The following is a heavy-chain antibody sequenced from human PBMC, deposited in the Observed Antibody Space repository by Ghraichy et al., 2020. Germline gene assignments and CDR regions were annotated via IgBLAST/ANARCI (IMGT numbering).Heavy chain of an antibody. CDR1: GFTFSSYA. CDR2: ISYDGSNK. J-gene: IGHJ4*02. V-gene: IGHV3-30-3*01. Sequence: GGSLRLSCAASGFTFSSYAMHWVRQAPGKGLEWVAVISYDGSNKYYADSVKGRFTISRDNSKNTLYLQMNSLRAEDTAVYYCARAGLYGDPRRFDYWGQGTLVTVSS. D-gene: IGHD4-17*01. CDR3: ARAGLYGDPRRFDY.